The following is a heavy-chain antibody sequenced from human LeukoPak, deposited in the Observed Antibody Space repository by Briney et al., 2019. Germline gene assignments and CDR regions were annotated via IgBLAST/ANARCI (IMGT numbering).Heavy chain of an antibody. D-gene: IGHD2-15*01. CDR1: GFMFSTDW. CDR3: ARGRYCSGGSCYGALGYYFDY. J-gene: IGHJ4*02. Sequence: PGGSLRLSCAASGFMFSTDWMSWVRQAPGEGLGWVANIKQDRSERNNVDSVKGRFTISRDNAKNSLYLQMNSLRVEDTAVYHCARGRYCSGGSCYGALGYYFDYWGQGTLVTVSS. CDR2: IKQDRSER. V-gene: IGHV3-7*01.